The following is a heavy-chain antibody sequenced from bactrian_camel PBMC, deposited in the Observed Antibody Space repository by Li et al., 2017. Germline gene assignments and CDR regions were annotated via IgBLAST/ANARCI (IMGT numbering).Heavy chain of an antibody. Sequence: HVQLVESGGGSVQAGGSLRLSCAASGRTHSKWCMGWFRQTPGKEREAVAATYRGSTYYADSVKGRFTISTDNDRNTMYLQMNSLKPEDTAMYYCAANFGPYCSGPYLARRANFWGQGTQDTVS. CDR3: AANFGPYCSGPYLARRANF. CDR2: TYRGST. J-gene: IGHJ4*01. V-gene: IGHV3S57*01. CDR1: GRTHSKWC. D-gene: IGHD2*01.